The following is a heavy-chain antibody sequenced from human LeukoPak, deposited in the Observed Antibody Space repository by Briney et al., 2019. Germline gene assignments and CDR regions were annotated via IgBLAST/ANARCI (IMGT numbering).Heavy chain of an antibody. D-gene: IGHD1-14*01. V-gene: IGHV1-2*02. J-gene: IGHJ6*02. CDR1: GYTFICYY. Sequence: ASVKVSCKASGYTFICYYIYWVRQAPGQELEWMGWINCNSGGADYAQKFQGRVTMTRDTSITTLYMELSSLRPDDTAVYYCARSGFYYGLDVWGQGTTVTVSS. CDR3: ARSGFYYGLDV. CDR2: INCNSGGA.